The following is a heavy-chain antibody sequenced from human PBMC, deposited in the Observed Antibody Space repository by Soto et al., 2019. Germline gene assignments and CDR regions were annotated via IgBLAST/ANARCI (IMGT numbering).Heavy chain of an antibody. V-gene: IGHV1-18*01. CDR2: ISAYNGNT. CDR3: ARGLSYSSGWGLWFDP. J-gene: IGHJ5*02. D-gene: IGHD6-19*01. CDR1: GYTFTSYG. Sequence: GASVKVSCKASGYTFTSYGISWVRQAPGQGLEWMGWISAYNGNTNYAQKLQGRVTMTTDTSTSTAYMELRSPRSDDTAVYYCARGLSYSSGWGLWFDPWGQGTLVTVSS.